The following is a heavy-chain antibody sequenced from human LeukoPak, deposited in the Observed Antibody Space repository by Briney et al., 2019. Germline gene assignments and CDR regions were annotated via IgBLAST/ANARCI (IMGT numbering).Heavy chain of an antibody. D-gene: IGHD1-14*01. V-gene: IGHV4-39*01. Sequence: SETLSLTCSVSGVSVNSNRFFWGWVRQPPGKGLEWIGSIYYTGSTYYNPSLKSRLTMSIDTSENQFSLRLRSVTAADTAVYYCARRGSGASLEYYFDLWGRGTLVTVSS. CDR1: GVSVNSNRFF. CDR2: IYYTGST. J-gene: IGHJ2*01. CDR3: ARRGSGASLEYYFDL.